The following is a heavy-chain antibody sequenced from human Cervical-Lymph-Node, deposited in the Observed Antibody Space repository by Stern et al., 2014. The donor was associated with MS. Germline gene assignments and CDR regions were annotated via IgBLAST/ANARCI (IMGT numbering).Heavy chain of an antibody. CDR2: ISGNGSSV. D-gene: IGHD2-21*01. CDR3: ASSSILTN. V-gene: IGHV3-11*01. J-gene: IGHJ1*01. CDR1: GFTFSDLY. Sequence: VQLVESGGGLVKPGGSLRLSCAASGFTFSDLYMTWIRQSPGKGLAWISYISGNGSSVFYADSVRGRFTVSRDNPTKSLFLQMNDLRAEDTAVYYCASSSILTNWGQGTQVTVSS.